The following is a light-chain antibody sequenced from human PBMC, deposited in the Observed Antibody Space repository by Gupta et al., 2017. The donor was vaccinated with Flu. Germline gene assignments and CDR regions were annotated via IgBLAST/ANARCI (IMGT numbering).Light chain of an antibody. CDR2: EVS. J-gene: IGLJ3*02. CDR1: SSDIGSYNL. CDR3: CSYVGSSTWV. Sequence: SITISCTGTSSDIGSYNLVSWYQQHPGKAPKLLIYEVSKRLSGVSKRFSGSKSVNTASLTISGLQTEDEAHYYCCSYVGSSTWVFGGGTDLTVL. V-gene: IGLV2-23*02.